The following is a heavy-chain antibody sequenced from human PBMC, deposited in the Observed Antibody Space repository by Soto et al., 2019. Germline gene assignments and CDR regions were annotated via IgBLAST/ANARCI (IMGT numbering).Heavy chain of an antibody. D-gene: IGHD2-8*01. J-gene: IGHJ6*02. CDR3: ARDRRLWDGCTNGVCQSGLSGYYYGMDV. Sequence: GASVKVSCKASGYTFTGYYMHWVRQAPGQGLEWMGWINPNSGGTNYAQKFQGWVTMTRDTSISTAYMELSRLRSDDTAVYYCARDRRLWDGCTNGVCQSGLSGYYYGMDVWGQGTTVTVSS. CDR2: INPNSGGT. CDR1: GYTFTGYY. V-gene: IGHV1-2*04.